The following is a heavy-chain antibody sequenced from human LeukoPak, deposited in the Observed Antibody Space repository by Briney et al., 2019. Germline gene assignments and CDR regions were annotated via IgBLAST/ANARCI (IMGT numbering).Heavy chain of an antibody. CDR3: ARLGYSYGYCYFDY. Sequence: SETLSLTCTVSGGSISSSSYYWGWIRQPPGKGLEWFGSIYYSGSTYYNPSLKSRVTISVDTSKNQFSLKLSSVTAADTAVYYCARLGYSYGYCYFDYWGQGTLVTVSS. CDR2: IYYSGST. D-gene: IGHD5-18*01. J-gene: IGHJ4*02. CDR1: GGSISSSSYY. V-gene: IGHV4-39*01.